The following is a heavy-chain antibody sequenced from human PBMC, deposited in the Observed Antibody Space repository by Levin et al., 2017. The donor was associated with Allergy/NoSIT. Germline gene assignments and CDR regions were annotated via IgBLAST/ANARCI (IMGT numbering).Heavy chain of an antibody. D-gene: IGHD3-22*01. CDR1: GFTFSSYW. Sequence: ASVKVSCAASGFTFSSYWMSWVRQAPGKGLEWVANIKQYGSEKYYVDSVKGRFTISRDNAKNSLYLQMNSLRAEDTAVYYCATNYYDSSGYFPGQSIDYWGQGTLVTVSS. CDR2: IKQYGSEK. CDR3: ATNYYDSSGYFPGQSIDY. J-gene: IGHJ4*02. V-gene: IGHV3-7*01.